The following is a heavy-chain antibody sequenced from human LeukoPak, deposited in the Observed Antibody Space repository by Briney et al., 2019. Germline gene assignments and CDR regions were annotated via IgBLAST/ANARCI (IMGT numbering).Heavy chain of an antibody. Sequence: GGSLRLSCVASGFTFSSYAMSWVRQAPGKGLEGVGFIRSKAYGGTTEYAASVKGRFTISRDDSKSIAYLQMNSLKTEDTAVYYCTREGWLQSRVYYFDYWGQGTLVTVSS. CDR2: IRSKAYGGTT. V-gene: IGHV3-49*04. CDR1: GFTFSSYA. J-gene: IGHJ4*02. D-gene: IGHD5-24*01. CDR3: TREGWLQSRVYYFDY.